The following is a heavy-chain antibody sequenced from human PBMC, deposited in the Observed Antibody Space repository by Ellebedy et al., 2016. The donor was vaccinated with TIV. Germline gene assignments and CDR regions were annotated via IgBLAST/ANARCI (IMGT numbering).Heavy chain of an antibody. CDR3: ARAPGGPDGY. D-gene: IGHD2-8*02. CDR1: GFTFSSYS. J-gene: IGHJ4*02. CDR2: ISSSSSYI. V-gene: IGHV3-21*01. Sequence: GESLKISXAASGFTFSSYSMNWVRQAPGKGLEWVSSISSSSSYIYYADSVKGRFTISRDNAKNSLYLQMNSLRAEDTAVYYCARAPGGPDGYWGQGTLVTVSS.